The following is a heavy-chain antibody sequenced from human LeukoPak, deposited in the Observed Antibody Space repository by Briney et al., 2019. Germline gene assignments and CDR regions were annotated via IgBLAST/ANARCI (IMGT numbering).Heavy chain of an antibody. Sequence: PGRSLRLLCTAPGFTFSSYAIHWIRQAPGKGLEWVALVWHDGSNKYYADYVKGRFTISRDNSKNTVYLQMNSLRAEDTAVYYCARELFGSGSCPDYWGQGTLVTVSS. CDR1: GFTFSSYA. D-gene: IGHD3-10*01. CDR2: VWHDGSNK. CDR3: ARELFGSGSCPDY. J-gene: IGHJ4*02. V-gene: IGHV3-33*01.